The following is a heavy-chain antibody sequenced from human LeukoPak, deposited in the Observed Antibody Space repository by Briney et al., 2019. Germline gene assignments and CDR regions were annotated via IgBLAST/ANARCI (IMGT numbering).Heavy chain of an antibody. CDR1: GGSLSGYF. V-gene: IGHV3-7*01. CDR3: ARIGYSSSSFDY. J-gene: IGHJ4*02. Sequence: CAVYGGSLSGYFWSWIRQPPGKGLEWMANIKQDGSQIYYVDSMKGRFTISRDNGKKSLYLQMNSLRAEDTAVYHCARIGYSSSSFDYWGQGTLVTVSS. D-gene: IGHD6-13*01. CDR2: IKQDGSQI.